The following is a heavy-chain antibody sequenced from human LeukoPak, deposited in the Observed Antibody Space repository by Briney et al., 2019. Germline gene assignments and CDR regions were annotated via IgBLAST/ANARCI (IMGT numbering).Heavy chain of an antibody. CDR2: INHSGST. Sequence: EWIGEINHSGSTNYNPSLKSRVTISVDTSKNQFSLKLSSVTAADTAVYYCARGYSSSHRFDYWGQGTLVTVSS. J-gene: IGHJ4*02. V-gene: IGHV4-34*01. CDR3: ARGYSSSHRFDY. D-gene: IGHD6-13*01.